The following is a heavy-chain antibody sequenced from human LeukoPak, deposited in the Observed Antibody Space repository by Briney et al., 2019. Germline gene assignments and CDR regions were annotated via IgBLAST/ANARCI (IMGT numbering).Heavy chain of an antibody. CDR1: GVSISSSNW. J-gene: IGHJ3*02. V-gene: IGHV4-4*02. CDR2: IYHSGST. CDR3: ARDRATVTTQDAFDI. D-gene: IGHD4-17*01. Sequence: NSSETLSLTCAVSGVSISSSNWWSWVRQPPGKGLEWIGEIYHSGSTNYNPSLKSRVTISVDKSKNQFSLKLSSVTAADTAVYYCARDRATVTTQDAFDIWGQGTMVTVSS.